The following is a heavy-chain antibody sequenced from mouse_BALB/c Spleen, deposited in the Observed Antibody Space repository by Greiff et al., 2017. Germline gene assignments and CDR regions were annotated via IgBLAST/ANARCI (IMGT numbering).Heavy chain of an antibody. CDR2: IRSKSNNYAT. V-gene: IGHV10-1*02. CDR1: GFTFNTYA. Sequence: EVKLQESGGGLVQPKGSLKLSCAASGFTFNTYAMNWVRQAPGKGLEWVARIRSKSNNYATYYADSVKDRFTISRDDSQSMLYLQMNNLKTEDTAMYYCVRGLRYFDVWGAGTTVTVSS. J-gene: IGHJ1*01. CDR3: VRGLRYFDV.